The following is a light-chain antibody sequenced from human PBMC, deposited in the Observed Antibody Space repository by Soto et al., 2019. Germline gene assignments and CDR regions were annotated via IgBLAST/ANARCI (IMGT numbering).Light chain of an antibody. J-gene: IGLJ2*01. CDR3: SSYAGSKNFVV. Sequence: QSVLTQPPSASGSPGQSVTISCTGTSSDVGGYNYVSWYQQHPGKAPKLMIFEVSKRPSGVPDRFSGSKSGNTASLTVSGLQAEDEADYYCSSYAGSKNFVVFGGGTKVTVL. CDR1: SSDVGGYNY. CDR2: EVS. V-gene: IGLV2-8*01.